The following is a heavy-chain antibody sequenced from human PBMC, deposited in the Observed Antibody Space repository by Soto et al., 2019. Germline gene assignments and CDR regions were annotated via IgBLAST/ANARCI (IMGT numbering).Heavy chain of an antibody. CDR1: GGSISSSNW. Sequence: SETLSLTCAVSGGSISSSNWWTWVRQPPGKGLEWIGEIYHSGSTNYTPSLRSRVTISIDRSTNQSSLKLNSVTAADTAVYYCARARATIAAAAIFDCWGQGTLVTVSS. V-gene: IGHV4-4*02. CDR2: IYHSGST. J-gene: IGHJ4*02. CDR3: ARARATIAAAAIFDC. D-gene: IGHD6-13*01.